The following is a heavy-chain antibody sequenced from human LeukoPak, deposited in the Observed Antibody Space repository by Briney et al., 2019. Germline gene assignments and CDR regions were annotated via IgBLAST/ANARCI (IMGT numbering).Heavy chain of an antibody. D-gene: IGHD3-10*01. V-gene: IGHV4-30-4*08. CDR2: IYYSGST. J-gene: IGHJ4*02. CDR3: ARDKYYYGSGSLDY. CDR1: GGSFSGYY. Sequence: PSETLSLTCAVYGGSFSGYYWSWIRQPPGKGLEWIGYIYYSGSTYYNPSLKSRVTISVDTSKNQFSLKLSSVTAADTAVYYCARDKYYYGSGSLDYWGQGTLVTVSS.